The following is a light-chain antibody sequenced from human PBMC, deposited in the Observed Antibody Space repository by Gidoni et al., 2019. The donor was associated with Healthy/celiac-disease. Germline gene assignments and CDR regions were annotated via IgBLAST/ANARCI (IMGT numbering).Light chain of an antibody. CDR3: QQYGSSPHD. Sequence: EIVLTQSPGTLSLSPGERVTLSCRASQSVSSSYLAWYQQKPGQAPRLLIYGASSRATGIPDRFSGSGSGTDFTLTISRLEPEDFAVYYCQQYGSSPHDFXPXTKVDIK. CDR2: GAS. V-gene: IGKV3-20*01. CDR1: QSVSSSY. J-gene: IGKJ3*01.